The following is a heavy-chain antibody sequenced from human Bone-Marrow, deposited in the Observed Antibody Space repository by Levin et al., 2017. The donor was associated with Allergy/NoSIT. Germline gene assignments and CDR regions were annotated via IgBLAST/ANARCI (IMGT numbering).Heavy chain of an antibody. J-gene: IGHJ4*01. CDR2: IDGEGSNT. V-gene: IGHV3-74*03. CDR1: GFVFTNYW. Sequence: TGESLKISCAASGFVFTNYWMHWVRQAPGKGLMWLSRIDGEGSNTKYVDSVKGRFSISRDNPKNMLYLQVNSLTAEDTGVYFCARDIPGSGALDYWGHGTLVTVSS. D-gene: IGHD3-10*01. CDR3: ARDIPGSGALDY.